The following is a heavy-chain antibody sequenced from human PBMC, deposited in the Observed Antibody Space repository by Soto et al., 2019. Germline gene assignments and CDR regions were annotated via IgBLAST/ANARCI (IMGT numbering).Heavy chain of an antibody. V-gene: IGHV3-30-3*01. CDR2: ISYDGSNK. CDR1: GFTFSSYA. D-gene: IGHD6-13*01. Sequence: QVQLVESGGGVVQPGRSLRLSCAASGFTFSSYAMHWVRQAPGKGLEWVAVISYDGSNKYYADSVKGRFTISRDNSKTTLYLQMNSLRAEDTAVYYCARSPDSSSWYFDYWGQGTLVTVSS. CDR3: ARSPDSSSWYFDY. J-gene: IGHJ4*02.